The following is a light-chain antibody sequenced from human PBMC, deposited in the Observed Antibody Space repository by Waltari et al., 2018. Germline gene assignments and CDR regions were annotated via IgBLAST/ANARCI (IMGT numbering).Light chain of an antibody. Sequence: QSALPQPRSVSGSPGQSVTISCTGTSSDIGAYNSVSWYQHHPGKAPKLIIYDVNKRPSGVPYRFSGSRSCYTSSLTISGLQTADEADFYCCAYVGTSALYVFGTGTKVTVL. V-gene: IGLV2-11*01. J-gene: IGLJ1*01. CDR2: DVN. CDR1: SSDIGAYNS. CDR3: CAYVGTSALYV.